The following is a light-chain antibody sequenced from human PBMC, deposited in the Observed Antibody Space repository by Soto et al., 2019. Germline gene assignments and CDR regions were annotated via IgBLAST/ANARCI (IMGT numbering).Light chain of an antibody. CDR3: QQYNEWPPFT. CDR2: AAS. J-gene: IGKJ5*01. Sequence: EIVMTQSPATLSVSPGERATLSCRASQSVRSNLAWYQQKPGQAPRLVIYAASTRATGIPDRFSGSVSGTEFTLTISSLRSEDFAVYYCQQYNEWPPFTFGQGTRLEI. CDR1: QSVRSN. V-gene: IGKV3-15*01.